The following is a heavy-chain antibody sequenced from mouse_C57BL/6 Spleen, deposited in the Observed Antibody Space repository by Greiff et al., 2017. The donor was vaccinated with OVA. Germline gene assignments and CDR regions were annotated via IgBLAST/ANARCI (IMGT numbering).Heavy chain of an antibody. V-gene: IGHV1-72*01. CDR1: GYTFTSYW. CDR3: ARSLYGSSYAMDY. J-gene: IGHJ4*01. Sequence: QVQLKQPGAELVKPGASVQLSCKASGYTFTSYWMHWVKQRPGRGLEWIGRIDPNSGGTKYNEKFKSKATLTVDKPSSTAYMQLSSLTSEDSAVYYCARSLYGSSYAMDYWGQGTSVTVSS. CDR2: IDPNSGGT. D-gene: IGHD1-1*01.